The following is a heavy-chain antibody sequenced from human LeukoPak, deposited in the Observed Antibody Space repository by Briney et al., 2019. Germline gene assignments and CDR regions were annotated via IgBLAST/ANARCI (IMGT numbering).Heavy chain of an antibody. CDR3: ARKRYGTIDDAFDM. CDR2: INWNGGST. D-gene: IGHD2-8*01. Sequence: GGSLRLSCAASGFSFDDYGMSWVRQAPGTGLEWVSGINWNGGSTGYADSVKGRFTISRDNAKNSLYLQMNSLRAEDTALYYCARKRYGTIDDAFDMWGQGTMVTVSS. J-gene: IGHJ3*02. CDR1: GFSFDDYG. V-gene: IGHV3-20*04.